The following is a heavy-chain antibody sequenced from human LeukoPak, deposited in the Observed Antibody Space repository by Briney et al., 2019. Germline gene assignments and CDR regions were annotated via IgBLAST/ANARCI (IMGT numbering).Heavy chain of an antibody. CDR1: GFTFSSYA. J-gene: IGHJ3*02. D-gene: IGHD2-2*01. Sequence: QTGGSLRLSCAASGFTFSSYAMSWVRQAPGKGLEWVSAISGSGGSTYYADSVKGRFTISRDNSKNTLYLQMNSLRAEDTAVYYCARGGRSDIVVVPAAYDAFDIWGQGTMVTVSS. CDR3: ARGGRSDIVVVPAAYDAFDI. CDR2: ISGSGGST. V-gene: IGHV3-23*01.